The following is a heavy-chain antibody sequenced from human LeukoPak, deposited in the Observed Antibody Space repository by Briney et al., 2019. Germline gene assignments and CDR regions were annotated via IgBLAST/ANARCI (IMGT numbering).Heavy chain of an antibody. CDR2: VSGSGSIT. CDR3: AKDLMGSGSYFENFDY. CDR1: GFTFSSYW. J-gene: IGHJ4*02. Sequence: QPGGSLRLSCAASGFTFSSYWMHWVRQAPGKGLEWVSGVSGSGSITYYADSVKGRFTISRDNAKNTLYLQMNSLRAEDTALYYCAKDLMGSGSYFENFDYWGQGTLVTVSS. D-gene: IGHD1-26*01. V-gene: IGHV3-23*01.